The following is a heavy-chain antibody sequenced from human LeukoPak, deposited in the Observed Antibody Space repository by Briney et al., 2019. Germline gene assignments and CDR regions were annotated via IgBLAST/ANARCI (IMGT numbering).Heavy chain of an antibody. CDR2: ISNNGGYT. Sequence: GGSLRLCCAASGFTFSSTDMSWVRQAPGKGLEWVSAISNNGGYTYYADSVQGRFTISRDNSKSTLCLQMNSLRAEDTAVYYCAKQLGYCSDGSCYFHYWGQGTLVTVSS. J-gene: IGHJ4*02. V-gene: IGHV3-23*01. D-gene: IGHD2-15*01. CDR3: AKQLGYCSDGSCYFHY. CDR1: GFTFSSTD.